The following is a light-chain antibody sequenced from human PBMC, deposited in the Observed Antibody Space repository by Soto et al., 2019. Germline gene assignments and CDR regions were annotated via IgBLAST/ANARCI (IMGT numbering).Light chain of an antibody. CDR1: QSVSSY. Sequence: EIVLTQSPATLSLSPGERATLSCRASQSVSSYLAWYQQKPGQAPRLLIYDASNRATGIPARFSGSWSGTDCTLTISSLEPEDFAVYYCHPRSNWPPRFTFGPGTKVDIK. CDR2: DAS. V-gene: IGKV3-11*01. CDR3: HPRSNWPPRFT. J-gene: IGKJ3*01.